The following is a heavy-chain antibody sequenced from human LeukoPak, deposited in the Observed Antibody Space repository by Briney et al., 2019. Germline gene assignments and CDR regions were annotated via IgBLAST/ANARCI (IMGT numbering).Heavy chain of an antibody. V-gene: IGHV3-21*01. CDR2: ISSSSSYI. D-gene: IGHD2-2*01. Sequence: PGGSLRLSCAASGFTFSSYSMNWVRQAPGKGLEWVSSISSSSSYIYYADSVKGRFTISRDNAQNSLYLQMNSLRAEDTAVYYCARVCSSTSCYVGGWDYYYGMDVWGQGTTVTVSS. CDR1: GFTFSSYS. CDR3: ARVCSSTSCYVGGWDYYYGMDV. J-gene: IGHJ6*02.